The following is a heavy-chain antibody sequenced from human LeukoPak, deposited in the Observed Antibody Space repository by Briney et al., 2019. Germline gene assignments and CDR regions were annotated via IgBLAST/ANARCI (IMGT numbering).Heavy chain of an antibody. J-gene: IGHJ6*02. D-gene: IGHD2-2*01. CDR2: IYSGGST. CDR3: ARDCSGTSCYDDYYYGMDV. CDR1: GFTVSSNY. Sequence: GGSLRLSCAASGFTVSSNYMSWVRQAPGKGLEWVSVIYSGGSTYYADSVKGRFTVSRDNSKNTLYLQMNSLRAEDTAVYYCARDCSGTSCYDDYYYGMDVWGQGTTVTVSS. V-gene: IGHV3-66*01.